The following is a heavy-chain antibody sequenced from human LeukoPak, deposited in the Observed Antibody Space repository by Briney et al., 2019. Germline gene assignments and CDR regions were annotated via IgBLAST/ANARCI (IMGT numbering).Heavy chain of an antibody. CDR3: ARDGVYHARSFDI. V-gene: IGHV4-30-4*01. CDR2: IYYSGST. Sequence: PSQTLSLTCAVSGGSISSGDYYWSWIRQPPGKGLEWIGYIYYSGSTYYNPSLKSRVTISVDTSKNQFSLKLSSVTAADTAVHYCARDGVYHARSFDIWGQGTMVTVSS. CDR1: GGSISSGDYY. D-gene: IGHD1-14*01. J-gene: IGHJ3*02.